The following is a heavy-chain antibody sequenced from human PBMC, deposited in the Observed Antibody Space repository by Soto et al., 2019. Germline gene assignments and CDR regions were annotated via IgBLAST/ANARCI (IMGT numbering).Heavy chain of an antibody. J-gene: IGHJ4*02. V-gene: IGHV4-34*01. CDR3: ARGREIFGAVTPFEY. CDR1: GEPVCGYY. CDR2: INHTGST. D-gene: IGHD3-3*01. Sequence: SETLSLTCAVYGEPVCGYYWTGIRQPPGKGLEWIGEINHTGSTKYNPSLKSRVTISLDTSKNQFSLSLRSVTAADTAVYYCARGREIFGAVTPFEYWGQRTQVTVSS.